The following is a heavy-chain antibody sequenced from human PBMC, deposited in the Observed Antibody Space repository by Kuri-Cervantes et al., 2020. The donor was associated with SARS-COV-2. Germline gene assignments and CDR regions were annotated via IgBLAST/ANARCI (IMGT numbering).Heavy chain of an antibody. CDR2: IYHSGST. D-gene: IGHD2-8*01. V-gene: IGHV4-38-2*02. Sequence: GSLRLCCTVSGYSISSGYYWGWIRQPPGKGLEWIGSIYHSGSTYYNPSLKSRVTISVDTSKNQFSLKLSSVTAADTAVYYCARHRMADAFDIWGQGTMVTVSS. CDR3: ARHRMADAFDI. J-gene: IGHJ3*02. CDR1: GYSISSGYY.